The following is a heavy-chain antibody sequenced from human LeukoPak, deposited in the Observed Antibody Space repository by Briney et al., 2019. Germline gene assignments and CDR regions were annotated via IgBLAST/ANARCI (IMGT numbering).Heavy chain of an antibody. V-gene: IGHV3-53*01. CDR1: GFTVSSNY. CDR2: IYSGGST. Sequence: GGSLRLSCAASGFTVSSNYMSWVRQAPGKGLEWVSVIYSGGSTYYADSVKGRFTISRGNSKNTLYLQMNSLRAEDTAVYYCARDPPGAVRGYDSYWGQGTLVTVSS. CDR3: ARDPPGAVRGYDSY. D-gene: IGHD5-12*01. J-gene: IGHJ4*02.